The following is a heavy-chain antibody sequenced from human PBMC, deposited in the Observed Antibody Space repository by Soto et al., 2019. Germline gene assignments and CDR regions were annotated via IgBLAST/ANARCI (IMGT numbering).Heavy chain of an antibody. CDR1: GYHFSSYY. V-gene: IGHV1-46*01. CDR3: ARVSCQLVPGGGYYYYYGMDV. Sequence: ASVKASCKVSGYHFSSYYMHWVRQAPGQGLQCMGVINARGGSTSVAQKFQGRVTMTRDTATSTVYMELSSLRSEDTAVYYCARVSCQLVPGGGYYYYYGMDVWGQGATVTVSS. J-gene: IGHJ6*02. CDR2: INARGGST. D-gene: IGHD6-6*01.